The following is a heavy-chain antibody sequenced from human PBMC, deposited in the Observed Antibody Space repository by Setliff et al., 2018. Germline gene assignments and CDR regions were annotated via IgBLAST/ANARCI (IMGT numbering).Heavy chain of an antibody. CDR2: ICHSGST. V-gene: IGHV4-38-2*02. D-gene: IGHD1-1*01. CDR3: ARVRNTQNGFFDY. CDR1: GGSISSGYC. Sequence: PSETLSLTCTVSGGSISSGYCWGWIRQPPGKGLEWIGNICHSGSTYYNPSLKSRVTISVDTSKNQFSLRLTSVTAADTAIYYCARVRNTQNGFFDYWSQGTLVTVSS. J-gene: IGHJ4*02.